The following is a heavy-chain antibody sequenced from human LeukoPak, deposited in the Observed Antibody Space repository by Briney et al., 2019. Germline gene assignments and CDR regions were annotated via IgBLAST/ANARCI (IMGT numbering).Heavy chain of an antibody. CDR2: INPNSGGT. J-gene: IGHJ4*02. V-gene: IGHV1-2*02. CDR1: GYTVTGYH. D-gene: IGHD5-24*01. Sequence: ASVTVSCKASGYTVTGYHMHWVRQAPGQGLEWMGWINPNSGGTNYAQKFQGRVTMTRDTSTSTVYMELSSLRSEDTAVYYCTRAALREDGYNSAIFDYWGQGTLVTVSS. CDR3: TRAALREDGYNSAIFDY.